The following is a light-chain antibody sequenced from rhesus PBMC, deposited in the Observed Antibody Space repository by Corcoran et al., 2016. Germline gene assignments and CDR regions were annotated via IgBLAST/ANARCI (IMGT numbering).Light chain of an antibody. Sequence: DIQMTQSPSSLSASVGDRVTITCRARQGISSYLAWYQQKPGKAPTLLIYKASNLQSGVPSRLSGSGSGTDFTLTIRSLQPEDFSTYYCQQRNSYPLTFGGGTKVEIK. CDR1: QGISSY. J-gene: IGKJ4*01. CDR2: KAS. CDR3: QQRNSYPLT. V-gene: IGKV1-25*01.